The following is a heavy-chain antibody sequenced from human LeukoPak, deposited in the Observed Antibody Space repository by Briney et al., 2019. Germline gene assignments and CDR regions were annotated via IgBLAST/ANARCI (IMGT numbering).Heavy chain of an antibody. D-gene: IGHD3-3*01. Sequence: PSETLSLTCTVSGGSISSYYWSRIRQPAGKGLEWIGRIYTSGSTNYNPSLKSRVTMSVDTSKNQFSLKLSSVTAADTAVYYCARALSYYDFWSGRYYMDVWGKGTTVTVSS. J-gene: IGHJ6*03. CDR1: GGSISSYY. CDR3: ARALSYYDFWSGRYYMDV. CDR2: IYTSGST. V-gene: IGHV4-4*07.